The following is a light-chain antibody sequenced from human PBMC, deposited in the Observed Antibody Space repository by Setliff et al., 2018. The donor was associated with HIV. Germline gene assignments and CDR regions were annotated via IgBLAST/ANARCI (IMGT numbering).Light chain of an antibody. CDR1: SSNIGNNY. V-gene: IGLV1-51*01. Sequence: QSVLTQPPSVSAAPGQKVTISCSGSSSNIGNNYVSRYQQLPGTAPKLLIYDNNKRPSGIPDRFSGSKSDTSATLGITGLQTGDEADYYCGTWDSSLSAGVFGGGTKVTVL. CDR2: DNN. J-gene: IGLJ2*01. CDR3: GTWDSSLSAGV.